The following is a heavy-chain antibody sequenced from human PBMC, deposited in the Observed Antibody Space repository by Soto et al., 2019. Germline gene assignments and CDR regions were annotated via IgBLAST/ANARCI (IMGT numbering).Heavy chain of an antibody. CDR2: INHTGST. J-gene: IGHJ5*02. CDR3: ARFWEYCSGGSCYLFDP. V-gene: IGHV4-34*01. CDR1: GGSFSGYY. Sequence: QVQLQQWGAGRLKPSETLSLTCAVYGGSFSGYYWSWIRQPPGKGLEWLGEINHTGSTNYNPSPKSRVTISVDTSKNQFSLKLSSGTAADAAVYYCARFWEYCSGGSCYLFDPWGQGTLVTVSS. D-gene: IGHD2-15*01.